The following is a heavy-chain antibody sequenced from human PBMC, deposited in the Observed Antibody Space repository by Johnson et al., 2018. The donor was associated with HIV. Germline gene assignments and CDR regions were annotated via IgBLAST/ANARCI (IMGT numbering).Heavy chain of an antibody. J-gene: IGHJ3*02. CDR3: AKGLGGAFDI. CDR1: GFNFSTFV. CDR2: ISGSDFGP. D-gene: IGHD3-16*01. V-gene: IGHV3-23*04. Sequence: VQLVESGGGLVQPGGSLRLSCAASGFNFSTFVMTWVRQAPGKGLEWVSGISGSDFGPYYADSVRGRFTISTDNSKNTLYLQMNSLRAEDTAVYYCAKGLGGAFDIWGQGTMVTVSS.